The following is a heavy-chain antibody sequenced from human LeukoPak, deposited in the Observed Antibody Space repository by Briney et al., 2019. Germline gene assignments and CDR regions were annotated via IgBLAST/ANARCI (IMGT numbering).Heavy chain of an antibody. J-gene: IGHJ4*02. Sequence: QPGGSLRLSCAASGFTFDDYAMHWVRQAPGKGLEWVSLISGDGGSTYYADSVKGRFTISRDNSKNSLYLQMNSLRTEDTALYYCARDTRPGWPPDYWGQGTLVTVSS. V-gene: IGHV3-43*02. CDR3: ARDTRPGWPPDY. CDR2: ISGDGGST. CDR1: GFTFDDYA. D-gene: IGHD5-24*01.